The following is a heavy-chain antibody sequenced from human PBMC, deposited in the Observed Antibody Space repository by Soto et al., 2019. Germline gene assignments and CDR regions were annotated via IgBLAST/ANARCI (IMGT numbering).Heavy chain of an antibody. CDR3: ARAGAVAGSAVGWLDP. J-gene: IGHJ5*02. Sequence: QVPLVQSGGEVKFPGAPVKVSCKASGYTFTSYGISWVRQAPGQGLEWMGWISGYDGNTNYAQKVRGGVSLTTDTSTNSAYMELRSLTSDDTAVYYCARAGAVAGSAVGWLDPWGQGTLVSVSP. CDR2: ISGYDGNT. D-gene: IGHD6-19*01. CDR1: GYTFTSYG. V-gene: IGHV1-18*01.